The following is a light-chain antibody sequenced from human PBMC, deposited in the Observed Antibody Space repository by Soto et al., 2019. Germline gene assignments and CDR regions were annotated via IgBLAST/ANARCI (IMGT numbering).Light chain of an antibody. Sequence: QSVLTQPASVSGSPGQSITISCTGTSSGVGGYNYVSWYQQHPGKAPKLMIYEVSNRPSGVSDRFSGSKSGNTASLTISGLQAEDEADYYCISYTSSSKVFGTGTKVTV. V-gene: IGLV2-14*01. J-gene: IGLJ1*01. CDR3: ISYTSSSKV. CDR1: SSGVGGYNY. CDR2: EVS.